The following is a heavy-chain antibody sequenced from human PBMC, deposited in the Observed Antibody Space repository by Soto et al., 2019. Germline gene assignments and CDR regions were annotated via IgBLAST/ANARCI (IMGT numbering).Heavy chain of an antibody. CDR3: AKAWDGYNSIDY. Sequence: EVQLVESGGGLVQPGRSLRLYCAASGFTFDDYAMHWVRKAPGKGLEWVSGISWNSGSIGYADSVKGRFTISRDNAKNSLYLNMNSLRAEDTALYYCAKAWDGYNSIDYWGQGTLLTVSS. CDR2: ISWNSGSI. D-gene: IGHD5-12*01. J-gene: IGHJ4*02. V-gene: IGHV3-9*01. CDR1: GFTFDDYA.